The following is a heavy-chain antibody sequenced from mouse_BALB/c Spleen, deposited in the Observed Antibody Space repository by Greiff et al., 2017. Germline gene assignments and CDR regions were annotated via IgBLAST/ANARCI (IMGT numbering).Heavy chain of an antibody. V-gene: IGHV5-9-4*01. D-gene: IGHD3-3*01. Sequence: EVQVVESGGGLVKPGGSLKLSCAASGFTFSSYAMSWVRQSPEKRLEWVAEISSGGSYTYYPDTVTGRFTISRDNAKNTLYLEMSSLRSEDTAMYYCARRDFFAYWGQGTLVTVSA. CDR1: GFTFSSYA. CDR2: ISSGGSYT. J-gene: IGHJ3*01. CDR3: ARRDFFAY.